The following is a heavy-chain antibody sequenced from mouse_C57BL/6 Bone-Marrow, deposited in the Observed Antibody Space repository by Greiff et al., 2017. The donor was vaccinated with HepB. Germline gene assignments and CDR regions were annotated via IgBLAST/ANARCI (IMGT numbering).Heavy chain of an antibody. J-gene: IGHJ3*01. D-gene: IGHD2-1*01. CDR1: GYSITSGYY. Sequence: DVQLQESGPGLVKPSQSLSLTCSVTGYSITSGYYWNWIRQFPGNKLEWMGYISYDGSNNYNPSLKNRISITRDTSKNQFFLKLNSVTTEDTATYYCARGVLYYGNYGWFAYWGQGTLVTVSA. V-gene: IGHV3-6*01. CDR2: ISYDGSN. CDR3: ARGVLYYGNYGWFAY.